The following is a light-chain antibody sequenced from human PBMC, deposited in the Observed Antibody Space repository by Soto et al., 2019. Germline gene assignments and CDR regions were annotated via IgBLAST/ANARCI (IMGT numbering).Light chain of an antibody. J-gene: IGKJ4*01. CDR2: DAS. CDR3: QQRSSWPLT. CDR1: QSVSSF. Sequence: EIVLTQSPATLALSPGERATLSCRASQSVSSFLAWYQQKTGQAPRLLIYDASKRTTGISARFSGSGSGTDFTLTISRLEPEDFAVYYCQQRSSWPLTFGGGTKVEIK. V-gene: IGKV3-11*01.